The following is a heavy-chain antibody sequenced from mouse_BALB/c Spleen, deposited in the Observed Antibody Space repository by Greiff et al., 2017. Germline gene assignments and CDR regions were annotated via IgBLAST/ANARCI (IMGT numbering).Heavy chain of an antibody. Sequence: QVQLQQPGAELVKPGASVKMSCKASGYTFTSYWMHWVKQRPGQGLEWIGVIDPSDSYTSYNQKFKGKATLTVDTSSSTAYMQLSSLTSEDSAVYYCTRLGGTKDNWGQGTTLAVSS. CDR1: GYTFTSYW. V-gene: IGHV1S127*01. CDR3: TRLGGTKDN. J-gene: IGHJ2*01. D-gene: IGHD4-1*01. CDR2: IDPSDSYT.